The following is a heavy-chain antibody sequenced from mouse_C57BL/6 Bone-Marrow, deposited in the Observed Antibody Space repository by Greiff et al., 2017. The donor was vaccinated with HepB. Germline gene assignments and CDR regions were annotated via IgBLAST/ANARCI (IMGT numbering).Heavy chain of an antibody. CDR2: ISSGSSTI. J-gene: IGHJ3*01. Sequence: EVMLVESGGGLVKPGGSLPLSCAASGFTFSDYGMHWVRQAPEKGLEWVAYISSGSSTIYYADTVKGRFTISRDNAKNTLFLQMTSLRSEDTAMYYCARGDTWFAYGGQGTLVTVSA. CDR3: ARGDTWFAY. V-gene: IGHV5-17*01. CDR1: GFTFSDYG.